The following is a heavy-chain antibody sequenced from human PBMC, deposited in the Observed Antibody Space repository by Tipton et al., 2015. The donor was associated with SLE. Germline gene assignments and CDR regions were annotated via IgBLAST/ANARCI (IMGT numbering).Heavy chain of an antibody. CDR3: ARRITLDY. CDR1: GFSFSNYA. CDR2: ISSAGGSGTST. J-gene: IGHJ4*02. Sequence: SLRLSCAASGFSFSNYAMSWVRQPPGKGLEWVSTISSAGGSGTSTYYTESVRGRFTISRDNSKNTLYLQMNSLRPEDTAVYFCARRITLDYWGQGTLVTVSS. V-gene: IGHV3-23*01. D-gene: IGHD3-16*01.